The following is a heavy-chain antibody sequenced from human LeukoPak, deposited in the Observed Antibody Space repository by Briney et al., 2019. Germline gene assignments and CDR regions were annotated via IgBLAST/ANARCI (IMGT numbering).Heavy chain of an antibody. J-gene: IGHJ4*02. V-gene: IGHV1-69*04. D-gene: IGHD5-12*01. CDR3: ARVDGYNPLDY. CDR1: GGTFSSYA. Sequence: ASVKVSCKASGGTFSSYAISWVRQAPGQGLEWMGRIIPILGIANYAQKFQGRVTITADKSTSTAYMELSSLRSEDTAVYYCARVDGYNPLDYWGQGTLVTVSS. CDR2: IIPILGIA.